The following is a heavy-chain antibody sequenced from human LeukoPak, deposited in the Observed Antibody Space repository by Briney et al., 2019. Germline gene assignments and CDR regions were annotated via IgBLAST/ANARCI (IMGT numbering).Heavy chain of an antibody. J-gene: IGHJ4*02. CDR3: ARDMGRAWYGPPDY. D-gene: IGHD6-13*01. V-gene: IGHV3-33*01. Sequence: GGSLRLSCAASGFIFSNYGMHWVRQAPGKRLEWVAVIWNDGSETFHADSVKGRFRIARDNSKNTLYLQMNSLRAEDTAVYFCARDMGRAWYGPPDYWGQGTLVILSS. CDR2: IWNDGSET. CDR1: GFIFSNYG.